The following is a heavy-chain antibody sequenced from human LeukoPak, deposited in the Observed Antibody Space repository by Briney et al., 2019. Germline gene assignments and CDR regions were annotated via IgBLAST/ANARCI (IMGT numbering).Heavy chain of an antibody. Sequence: GGSLRLSCAASGFTFDDYAMSWVRQAPGKGLEWVSGINWNGGSTGYADSVKGRFTISRDNSKNTLYLQMNSLRAEDTAVYYCAKDEGSGSYYNGYFDYWGQGTLVTVSS. CDR3: AKDEGSGSYYNGYFDY. J-gene: IGHJ4*02. D-gene: IGHD3-10*01. CDR1: GFTFDDYA. V-gene: IGHV3-20*04. CDR2: INWNGGST.